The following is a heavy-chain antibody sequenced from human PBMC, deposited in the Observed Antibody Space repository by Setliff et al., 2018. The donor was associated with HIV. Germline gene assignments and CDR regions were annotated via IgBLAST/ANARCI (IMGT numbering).Heavy chain of an antibody. CDR2: ISGSAIST. J-gene: IGHJ3*02. Sequence: GGSLRLSCAASGFTVSRYYMSWVRQAPGKGLEWVSLISGSAISTHSVDSVKGRFTISRDNSKNTLYLQMNSLRAEDTAVYFCAKGFYYDSGDGRVRAFDIWGQGTMVTVSS. CDR3: AKGFYYDSGDGRVRAFDI. CDR1: GFTVSRYY. V-gene: IGHV3-23*01. D-gene: IGHD3-22*01.